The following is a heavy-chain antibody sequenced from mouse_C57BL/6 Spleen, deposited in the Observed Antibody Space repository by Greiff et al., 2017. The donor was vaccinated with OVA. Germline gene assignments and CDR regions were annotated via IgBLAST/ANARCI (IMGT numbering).Heavy chain of an antibody. CDR2: IYPGDGDT. J-gene: IGHJ2*01. CDR1: GYAFSSSW. D-gene: IGHD2-2*01. CDR3: AREAYGYDERSVYIDY. Sequence: VQLQQSGPELVKPGASVKISCKASGYAFSSSWMNWVKQRPGKGLEWIGRIYPGDGDTNYNRKFKGKATLTADKSSSTAYMQLSSLTSEDSAVYLCAREAYGYDERSVYIDYWGQGTTLTVSS. V-gene: IGHV1-82*01.